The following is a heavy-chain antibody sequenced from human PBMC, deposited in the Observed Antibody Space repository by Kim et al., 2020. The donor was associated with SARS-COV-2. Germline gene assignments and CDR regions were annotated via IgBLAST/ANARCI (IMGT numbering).Heavy chain of an antibody. J-gene: IGHJ5*01. CDR3: ARECYCSSTSCQAGVSITDWFAT. CDR1: GFTFSDYY. CDR2: ISSSGSTI. Sequence: GGSLRLSCAASGFTFSDYYMSWIRQAPGKGLEWVSYISSSGSTIYYADSVKGRFTISRDNAKNSLYLQMNSLRAEDTAVYYCARECYCSSTSCQAGVSITDWFATSGHGALVTVSS. V-gene: IGHV3-11*01. D-gene: IGHD2-2*01.